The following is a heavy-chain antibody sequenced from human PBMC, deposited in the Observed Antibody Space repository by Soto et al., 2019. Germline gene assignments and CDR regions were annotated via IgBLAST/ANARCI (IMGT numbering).Heavy chain of an antibody. Sequence: QVQLVESGGGVVQPGRSLRLSCAASGFTFSSYGMHWVRQAPGKGLEWVAVISYDGSNKYYADSVKGRFTISRDNSKQTLYLQMNSLRAEDTGVYYCAKGADYDYVWGSYRNWYFELWGRGTLVTVSS. J-gene: IGHJ2*01. CDR1: GFTFSSYG. CDR2: ISYDGSNK. D-gene: IGHD3-16*02. V-gene: IGHV3-30*18. CDR3: AKGADYDYVWGSYRNWYFEL.